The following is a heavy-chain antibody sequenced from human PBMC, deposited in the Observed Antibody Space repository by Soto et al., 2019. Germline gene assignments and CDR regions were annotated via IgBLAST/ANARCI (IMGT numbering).Heavy chain of an antibody. V-gene: IGHV4-31*11. CDR3: ARYYFDSSGYSNWFDP. Sequence: SETLSLTCAVSGGSITSGAYYWTWIRQHPGKGLEWIAYIHYSGRTYYNPSLKSRVTISVDTSNNQFSLKLSSVTAADTAVYYCARYYFDSSGYSNWFDPWGQGTLVTVSS. CDR1: GGSITSGAYY. CDR2: IHYSGRT. D-gene: IGHD3-22*01. J-gene: IGHJ5*02.